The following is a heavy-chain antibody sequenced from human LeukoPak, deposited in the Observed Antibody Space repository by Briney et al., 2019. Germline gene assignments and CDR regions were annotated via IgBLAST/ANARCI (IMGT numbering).Heavy chain of an antibody. CDR1: GFTFSNAW. CDR3: TTDRWYSEQLDY. J-gene: IGHJ4*02. CDR2: IKSKTDGGTT. D-gene: IGHD2-15*01. Sequence: PGGSLRLSCAASGFTFSNAWMSWVRQAPGKGLEWVGRIKSKTDGGTTDYAAPVKGRFTISRDDSKNTLYLQMNSLKTEDTAVYYCTTDRWYSEQLDYWGQGTLVTVSS. V-gene: IGHV3-15*01.